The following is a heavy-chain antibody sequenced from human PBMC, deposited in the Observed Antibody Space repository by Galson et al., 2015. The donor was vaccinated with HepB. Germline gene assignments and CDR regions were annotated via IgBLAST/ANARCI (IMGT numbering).Heavy chain of an antibody. D-gene: IGHD5-12*01. J-gene: IGHJ4*02. CDR3: ARAFHVGGYSGYDLIDY. CDR1: GYTFTSYG. V-gene: IGHV1-18*01. CDR2: ISAYNGNT. Sequence: SVKVSCKASGYTFTSYGISWVRQAPGQGLEWMGWISAYNGNTNYAQKLQGRVTMTTDTSTSTAYMELRSLRSDDTAVYYCARAFHVGGYSGYDLIDYWGQGTLVTVSS.